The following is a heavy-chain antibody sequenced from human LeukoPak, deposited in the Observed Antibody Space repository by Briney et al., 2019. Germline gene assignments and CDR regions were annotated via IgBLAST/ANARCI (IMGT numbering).Heavy chain of an antibody. CDR3: AASQKTILRGYSYALDY. CDR1: GFTFTSSA. D-gene: IGHD5-18*01. V-gene: IGHV1-58*01. CDR2: IVVGSGNT. J-gene: IGHJ4*02. Sequence: TSVKVSCKASGFTFTSSAVQWVRQARGQRLEWIGWIVVGSGNTNYAQKFQERVTITRDMSTSTAYMELSSLRSEDTAVYYCAASQKTILRGYSYALDYWGQETLVTVSS.